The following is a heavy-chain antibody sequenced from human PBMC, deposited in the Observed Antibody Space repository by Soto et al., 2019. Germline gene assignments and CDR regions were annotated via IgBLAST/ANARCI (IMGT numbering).Heavy chain of an antibody. V-gene: IGHV4-59*01. D-gene: IGHD3-22*01. J-gene: IGHJ4*02. CDR3: ARVGYYDSSGYYYFSFDY. CDR2: IYYSGST. CDR1: GGSISSYY. Sequence: PSETLSLTCTVSGGSISSYYWSWIRQPPGKGLEWIGYIYYSGSTNYNPSLKSRVTISVDTSKNQFSLKLSSVTAADTAVYYCARVGYYDSSGYYYFSFDYWGQGTLVTVSS.